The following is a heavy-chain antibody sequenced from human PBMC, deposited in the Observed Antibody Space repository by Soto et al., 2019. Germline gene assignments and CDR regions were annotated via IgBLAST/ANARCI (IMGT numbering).Heavy chain of an antibody. CDR2: MNPNSGNT. V-gene: IGHV1-8*01. Sequence: QVQLVQSGAEVKKPGASVKVSCKASEDTFTSYDINWVRQATGQGLEWMGWMNPNSGNTGYAQKFQGRVTMTRNTSVSTAYTSLSSVSSEDASVYYFARPPDGYYYSGMDVWGHRTTVTVSS. CDR1: EDTFTSYD. CDR3: ARPPDGYYYSGMDV. J-gene: IGHJ6*02.